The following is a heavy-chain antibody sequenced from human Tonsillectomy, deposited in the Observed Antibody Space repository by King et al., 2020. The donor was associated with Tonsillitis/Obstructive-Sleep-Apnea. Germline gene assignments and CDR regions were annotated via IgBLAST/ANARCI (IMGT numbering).Heavy chain of an antibody. Sequence: DVQLVESGGGVVRPGGSLRLSCAASGFTFDDYGMSWVRQAPGKGLEWVSGINWNGGSTDYADSVKGRFTISRDNGKNSLYLQMSSLRAEDTALYHCARVRSYDFWSGYYDIWGQGTMVTVSS. CDR3: ARVRSYDFWSGYYDI. V-gene: IGHV3-20*01. J-gene: IGHJ3*02. CDR1: GFTFDDYG. D-gene: IGHD3-3*01. CDR2: INWNGGST.